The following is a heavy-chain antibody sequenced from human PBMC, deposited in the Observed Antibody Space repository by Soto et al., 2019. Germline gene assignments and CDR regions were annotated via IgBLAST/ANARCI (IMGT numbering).Heavy chain of an antibody. V-gene: IGHV1-69*12. CDR2: IIPIFGTV. Sequence: QVQLVQSGAEVKKSGSSVKVSCKAPGGTFSSYAISWVRQAPGQGLEWMGGIIPIFGTVRYAQKFQGRVNITADESTTTAYMELSSLRSEDTAVYYCAGGVYGSGSYYFDHWGQGSLVTVSS. CDR3: AGGVYGSGSYYFDH. D-gene: IGHD3-10*01. J-gene: IGHJ4*02. CDR1: GGTFSSYA.